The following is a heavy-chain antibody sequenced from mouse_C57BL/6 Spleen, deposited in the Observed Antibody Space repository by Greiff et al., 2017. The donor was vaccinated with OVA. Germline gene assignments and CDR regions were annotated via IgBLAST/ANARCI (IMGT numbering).Heavy chain of an antibody. D-gene: IGHD4-1*01. CDR1: GYTFTSYW. Sequence: QVQLQQPGAELVKPGASVKLSCKASGYTFTSYWMQWVKQRPGQGLEWIGEIDPSDSYTNYNQKFKGKATLTVDTSSSTAYMQRSSLTSEDSAVYCCAISGTETWFAYWGQGTLVTVSA. J-gene: IGHJ3*01. CDR2: IDPSDSYT. CDR3: AISGTETWFAY. V-gene: IGHV1-50*01.